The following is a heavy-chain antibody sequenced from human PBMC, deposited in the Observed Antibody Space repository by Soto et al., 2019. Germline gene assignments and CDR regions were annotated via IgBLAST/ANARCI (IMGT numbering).Heavy chain of an antibody. D-gene: IGHD3-10*01. CDR1: GFTFSSHG. J-gene: IGHJ3*02. Sequence: QVQLVESGGGVVQPGRSLKLSCAASGFTFSSHGMHWVRQTPGKGLEWVAVMWYDGNNKDYADSVKGRFSISRDNSKNTLYLQMNSVRAEDTAVYHCARATGSGSYYDFDIWGQGTMVTVSS. CDR2: MWYDGNNK. CDR3: ARATGSGSYYDFDI. V-gene: IGHV3-33*01.